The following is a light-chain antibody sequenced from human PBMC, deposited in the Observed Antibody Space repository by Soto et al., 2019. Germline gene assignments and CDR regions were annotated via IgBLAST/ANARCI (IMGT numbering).Light chain of an antibody. J-gene: IGKJ1*01. CDR1: QGISSN. CDR2: AAS. Sequence: IRMTQSPSSISASTGDRVTITCRASQGISSNLAWYQQKPGKAPKLLIYAASTLQSGVPSRFIGSGSGTDFTLTIRYLQSEDFATYYCQHDSSAPWTFGQGTKVEIK. CDR3: QHDSSAPWT. V-gene: IGKV1-8*01.